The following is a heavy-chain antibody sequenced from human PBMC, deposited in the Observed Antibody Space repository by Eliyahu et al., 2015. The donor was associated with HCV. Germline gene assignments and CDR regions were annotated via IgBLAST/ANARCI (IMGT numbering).Heavy chain of an antibody. CDR2: IWYDGSQR. Sequence: QVQLVESGGGVVQPGXSLRLSCVVSGFTFSSXGMHWXRQAPGKGLEWVAVIWYDGSQRYYGDSVKGRFTISRDDSKKTVYLQMNSLRVEDTAVYYCARALAGFHAEHWGQGTLVTVSA. J-gene: IGHJ1*01. CDR3: ARALAGFHAEH. V-gene: IGHV3-33*01. CDR1: GFTFSSXG. D-gene: IGHD6-19*01.